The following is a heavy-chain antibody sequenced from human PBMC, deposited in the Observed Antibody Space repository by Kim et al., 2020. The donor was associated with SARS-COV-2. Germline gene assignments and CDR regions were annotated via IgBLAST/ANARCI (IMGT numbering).Heavy chain of an antibody. D-gene: IGHD3-22*01. CDR3: ARSPSITMIVVGAVYFQH. Sequence: SETLSLTCTVSGGSISSGSYYWSWIRQPAGKGLEWIGRIYTSGSTNYNPSLKSRVTITVDTSKNQFSLKLSSVTAADTAVYYCARSPSITMIVVGAVYFQHWGQGTLVTVSS. J-gene: IGHJ1*01. CDR2: IYTSGST. CDR1: GGSISSGSYY. V-gene: IGHV4-61*02.